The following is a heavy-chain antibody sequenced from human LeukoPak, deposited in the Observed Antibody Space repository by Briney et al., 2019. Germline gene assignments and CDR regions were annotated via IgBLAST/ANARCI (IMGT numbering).Heavy chain of an antibody. V-gene: IGHV4-59*08. D-gene: IGHD3-22*01. CDR2: IQYSGST. CDR3: ASLIYDSSGYYFDT. Sequence: PSETLSLTCTVSGGSISSYHWSWIRQSPGKGLEWMGYIQYSGSTNRNPSLKSRVTISVDTSKNQFSLKLSSVTAADTAVYYCASLIYDSSGYYFDTWGQGTLVTVSS. CDR1: GGSISSYH. J-gene: IGHJ4*02.